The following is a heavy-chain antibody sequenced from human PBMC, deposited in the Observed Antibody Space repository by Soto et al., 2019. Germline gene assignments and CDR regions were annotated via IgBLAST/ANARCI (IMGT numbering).Heavy chain of an antibody. CDR3: SLSDRDYGMDV. CDR2: ISTSGGST. V-gene: IGHV3-23*01. Sequence: EVQLLESGGGLVQPGGSLRLSCAASGFTFSSYAMSWVRQAPGKGLEWVSSISTSGGSTYYADSVKGRFTISRDNSNNTLYLQMNSLRAEDTAVYYCSLSDRDYGMDVWGLGTTVTVSS. CDR1: GFTFSSYA. J-gene: IGHJ6*02.